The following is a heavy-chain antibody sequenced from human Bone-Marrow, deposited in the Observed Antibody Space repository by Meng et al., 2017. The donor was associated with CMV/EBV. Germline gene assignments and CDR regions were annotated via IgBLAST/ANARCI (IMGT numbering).Heavy chain of an antibody. V-gene: IGHV4-34*01. Sequence: GSLRLSCAVYGGSFSGYHWNWIRQPPGKGLEWIGEINHSGGTNYNPSLKSRVTISVDTSKNQFSLKLSSVTAADTAVYYCARYPRKTYCSSTSCHEGYYYYYYGMDVWGQGTTVTVSS. CDR1: GGSFSGYH. CDR3: ARYPRKTYCSSTSCHEGYYYYYYGMDV. CDR2: INHSGGT. J-gene: IGHJ6*02. D-gene: IGHD2-2*01.